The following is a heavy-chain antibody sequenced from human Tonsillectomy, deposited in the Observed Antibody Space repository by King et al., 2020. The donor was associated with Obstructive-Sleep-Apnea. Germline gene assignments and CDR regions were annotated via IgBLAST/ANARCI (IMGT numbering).Heavy chain of an antibody. V-gene: IGHV3-7*03. D-gene: IGHD1-26*01. CDR3: ARVGSGSYQDAFDI. J-gene: IGHJ3*02. CDR1: GFTFSSYW. CDR2: IKQDGSEK. Sequence: VQLVESGGGLVQPGGSLRLSCAAPGFTFSSYWMSWVRQAPGKGLEWVANIKQDGSEKYYVDSVKGRFTISRDNAKNSLYLQMNSLRAEDTAVYYCARVGSGSYQDAFDIWGQGTMVTVSS.